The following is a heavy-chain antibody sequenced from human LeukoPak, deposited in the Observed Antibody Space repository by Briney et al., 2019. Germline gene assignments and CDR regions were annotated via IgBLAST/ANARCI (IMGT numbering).Heavy chain of an antibody. D-gene: IGHD3/OR15-3a*01. CDR1: GGSISSYY. J-gene: IGHJ4*02. V-gene: IGHV4-59*08. CDR3: AGHGMRLGPFDY. Sequence: PSETLSLTCTVSGGSISSYYWSWIRQPPGKGLEWIGYIYYSGSTNYNPSLKSRVTISVDTSKNQFSLKLSSVTAADTAVYYCAGHGMRLGPFDYWGQGTLVTVSS. CDR2: IYYSGST.